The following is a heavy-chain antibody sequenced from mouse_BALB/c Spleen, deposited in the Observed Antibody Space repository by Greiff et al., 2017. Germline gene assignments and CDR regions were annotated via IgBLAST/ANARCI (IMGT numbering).Heavy chain of an antibody. CDR1: GYSFTGYY. J-gene: IGHJ4*01. CDR2: INPYNGAT. V-gene: IGHV1-31*01. Sequence: VQLQQSGPELVKPGASVKISCKASGYSFTGYYMHWVKQSHVKSLEWIGRINPYNGATSYNQNFKDKASLTVDKSSSTAYMELHSLTSEDSAVYYCAREGGNYAVDYWGRGTSVTVSS. CDR3: AREGGNYAVDY. D-gene: IGHD2-14*01.